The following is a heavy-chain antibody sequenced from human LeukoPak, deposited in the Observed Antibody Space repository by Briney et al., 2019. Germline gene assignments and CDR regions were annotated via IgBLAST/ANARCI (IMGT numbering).Heavy chain of an antibody. CDR1: GYTFTGYY. V-gene: IGHV1-2*02. D-gene: IGHD1-26*01. CDR3: ARGGALTSFDS. CDR2: INPNSGGT. J-gene: IGHJ4*02. Sequence: ASVKVSCKASGYTFTGYYMHWVRQAPGQGLEWMGWINPNSGGTNCAQKFQGRVTMTTDTSTTTVYMDLRSLRSDDTAVYFCARGGALTSFDSWGQGTLITVSS.